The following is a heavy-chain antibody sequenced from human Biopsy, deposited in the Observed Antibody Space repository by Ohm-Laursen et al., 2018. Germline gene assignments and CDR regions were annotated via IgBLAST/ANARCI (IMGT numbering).Heavy chain of an antibody. CDR3: LSNWLDP. Sequence: GSLRLSCSASGFPFTKAWMSWVRQAPGKGLEWVGRIKSKTGGGTIDYAASVKGRFSISRDDSKNTLYLQMNSLKTEDTAVYYCLSNWLDPWGQGTLVTVSS. CDR2: IKSKTGGGTI. V-gene: IGHV3-15*01. J-gene: IGHJ5*02. CDR1: GFPFTKAW.